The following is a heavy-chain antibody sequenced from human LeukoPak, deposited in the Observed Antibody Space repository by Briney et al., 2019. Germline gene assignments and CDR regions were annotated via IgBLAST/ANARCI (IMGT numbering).Heavy chain of an antibody. D-gene: IGHD1-26*01. Sequence: ASVKVSCKASGYTFTGYYMHWVRQAPGQGLEWMGWINPNSGGTNYAQKFQGRVTMTRDTSISTAYMELSRLRSDDTAVYYCARASSWELLGDYYYGMDVWGQGTTVTVSS. V-gene: IGHV1-2*02. J-gene: IGHJ6*02. CDR2: INPNSGGT. CDR1: GYTFTGYY. CDR3: ARASSWELLGDYYYGMDV.